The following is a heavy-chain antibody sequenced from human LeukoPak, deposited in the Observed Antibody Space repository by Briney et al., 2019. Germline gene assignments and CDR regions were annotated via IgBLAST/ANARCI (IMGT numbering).Heavy chain of an antibody. CDR3: ARDNIVVVPAAIRWFDP. D-gene: IGHD2-2*02. CDR1: GYTFTGYY. V-gene: IGHV1-2*06. CDR2: INPNSGGT. Sequence: ASVKVSCKACGYTFTGYYMHWVRQAPGQGLEWMGRINPNSGGTNYAQKFQGRVTMTRDTSISTAYMELSRLRSDDTAVYYCARDNIVVVPAAIRWFDPWGQGTLVTVSS. J-gene: IGHJ5*02.